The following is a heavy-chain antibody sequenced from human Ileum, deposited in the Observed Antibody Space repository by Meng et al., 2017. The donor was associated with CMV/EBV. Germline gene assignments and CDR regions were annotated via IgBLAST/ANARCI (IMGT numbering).Heavy chain of an antibody. Sequence: GESLKISCVASGFTLSNFWMHWVRQVPGKGLEWVSRINHEGDSRSYADSVKGRLTISRDNAKNSLFLQMNSLRAEDTAVYYCARDHSMYCPRTTCYGTWGQGILVTVSS. J-gene: IGHJ5*02. CDR2: INHEGDSR. D-gene: IGHD2-2*01. V-gene: IGHV3-74*01. CDR3: ARDHSMYCPRTTCYGT. CDR1: GFTLSNFW.